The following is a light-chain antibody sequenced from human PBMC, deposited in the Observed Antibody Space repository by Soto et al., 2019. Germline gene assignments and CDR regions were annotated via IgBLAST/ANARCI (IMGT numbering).Light chain of an antibody. CDR1: QRISSY. CDR3: QQRYSTTWT. V-gene: IGKV1-39*01. CDR2: AAS. J-gene: IGKJ1*01. Sequence: DIQMTQSPSSLSASVGDRVTITCRASQRISSYLNWYQQKPGKAPKLLIYAASSLQSGVPSRFSGSGSGTDFTLTISSLQPEDFATYYCQQRYSTTWTFGQGTKVDIK.